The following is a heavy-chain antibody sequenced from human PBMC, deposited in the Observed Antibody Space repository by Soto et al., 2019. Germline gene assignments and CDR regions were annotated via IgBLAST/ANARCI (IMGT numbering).Heavy chain of an antibody. D-gene: IGHD5-12*01. CDR3: AHSRGSVRGYSVYYYYYGMAV. V-gene: IGHV2-5*02. Sequence: QITLKESGPTLVKPTQTLTLTCTFPGFSLSTSGVGVGWIRQPPGKALEWLALLYWDDAKRYSPSLKRRLTITKDTPKSQLVHTTTNRDPVDTATYFCAHSRGSVRGYSVYYYYYGMAVWGQGTTVTVSS. CDR1: GFSLSTSGVG. CDR2: LYWDDAK. J-gene: IGHJ6*02.